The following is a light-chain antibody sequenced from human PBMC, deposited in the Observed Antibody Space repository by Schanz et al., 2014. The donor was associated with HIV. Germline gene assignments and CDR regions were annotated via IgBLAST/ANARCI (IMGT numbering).Light chain of an antibody. Sequence: IQMTQSPSSLSASVGDRVTITCQATHDINNCLNWYQQKPGKAPKLLIYAGSRLQSGVPARFSGSGSGTDFTLTISSLQPEDFATYYCLQDYNYRWTFGQGTKVEIK. CDR2: AGS. CDR1: HDINNC. CDR3: LQDYNYRWT. V-gene: IGKV1-6*01. J-gene: IGKJ1*01.